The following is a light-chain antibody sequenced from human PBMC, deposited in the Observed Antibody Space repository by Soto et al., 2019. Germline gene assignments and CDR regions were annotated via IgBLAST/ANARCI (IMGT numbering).Light chain of an antibody. CDR3: QQLNIDSYPIT. Sequence: IQLTQSPSSLSASIGDRVTITCRASQGISSFLAWYQQKPGKAPKLLIYVASTLQSGIPSRFSCSGSGTDFTLTISSLQPEDFATYYCQQLNIDSYPITFGQGTRLEIK. CDR1: QGISSF. J-gene: IGKJ5*01. CDR2: VAS. V-gene: IGKV1-9*01.